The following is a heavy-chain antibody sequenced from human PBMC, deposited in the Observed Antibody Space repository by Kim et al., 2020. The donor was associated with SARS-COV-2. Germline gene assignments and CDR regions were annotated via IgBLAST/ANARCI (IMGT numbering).Heavy chain of an antibody. CDR1: GGSFSGYY. D-gene: IGHD6-19*01. CDR3: ARGRLQWLVRPSDYYGMDV. Sequence: SETLSLTCAVYGGSFSGYYWSWIRQPPGKGLEWIGEINHSGSTNYNPSLKSRVTISVDTSKNQFSLKLSSVTAADTAVYYCARGRLQWLVRPSDYYGMDVWGQGTTVTVSS. CDR2: INHSGST. J-gene: IGHJ6*02. V-gene: IGHV4-34*01.